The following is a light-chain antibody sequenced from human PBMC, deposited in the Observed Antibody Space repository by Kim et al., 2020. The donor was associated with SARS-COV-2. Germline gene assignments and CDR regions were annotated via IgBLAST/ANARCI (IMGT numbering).Light chain of an antibody. CDR2: GAS. J-gene: IGKJ2*01. V-gene: IGKV3-15*01. CDR3: QQYGDWPYV. CDR1: QNIGIN. Sequence: ETVMTQSPAALSVSPGERATLSCRTSQNIGINLAWYQQKPGQAPRLLIYGASTRATGISDGFSGSGSGTDFTLTISSLQSEDLAVYYCQQYGDWPYVFGQGTKLEI.